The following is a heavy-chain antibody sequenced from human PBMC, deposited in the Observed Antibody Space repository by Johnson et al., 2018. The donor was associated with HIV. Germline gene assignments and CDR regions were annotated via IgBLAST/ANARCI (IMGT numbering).Heavy chain of an antibody. J-gene: IGHJ3*02. Sequence: QEQLVESGGGLVNPGGSLRLSCAASGFTFSDYYMSWIRQAPGKGLEWVSYIPSSGGTVYYTESVKGRFTISRDNSENTLYRKMNSLRAEDTAVYYCARAPSPGPGGAFDIWGQGTMVTVSS. V-gene: IGHV3-11*04. CDR1: GFTFSDYY. CDR3: ARAPSPGPGGAFDI. CDR2: IPSSGGTV.